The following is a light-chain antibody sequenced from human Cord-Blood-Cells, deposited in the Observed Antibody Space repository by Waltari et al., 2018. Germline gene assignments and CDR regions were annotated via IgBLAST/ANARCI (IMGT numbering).Light chain of an antibody. CDR3: QQRSNWPPRLT. CDR1: QSVSSY. Sequence: IVLTQSPATLSLSPGARATRSCSASQSVSSYIAWYQQKPGQAPRLLIYDSANRATGIPARFRCSGSGTDFTLTISSLEPEDFAVYYCQQRSNWPPRLTFGQGTKVEIK. V-gene: IGKV3-11*01. CDR2: DSA. J-gene: IGKJ1*01.